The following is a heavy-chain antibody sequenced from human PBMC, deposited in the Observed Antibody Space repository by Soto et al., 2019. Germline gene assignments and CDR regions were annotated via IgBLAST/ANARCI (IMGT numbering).Heavy chain of an antibody. V-gene: IGHV3-23*01. D-gene: IGHD2-2*01. CDR3: ARRSTSCCQNFDC. CDR2: VSGDGGDT. CDR1: GFTFSSYA. J-gene: IGHJ4*02. Sequence: EVQLLESGGGLVQPGGSLRLSCAASGFTFSSYAMNWVRQAPGKGLEWVSAVSGDGGDTYYADSVKGRFTISRDNSKNTLFLQMNGLRVEDTAVYYCARRSTSCCQNFDCRGQGTLVTVSS.